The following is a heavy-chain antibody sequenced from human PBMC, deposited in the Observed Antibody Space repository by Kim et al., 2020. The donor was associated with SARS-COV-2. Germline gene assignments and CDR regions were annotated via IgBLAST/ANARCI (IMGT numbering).Heavy chain of an antibody. J-gene: IGHJ6*02. CDR2: INTNTGNP. V-gene: IGHV7-4-1*02. CDR3: ARGHSSSEPYYYYGMDV. D-gene: IGHD6-6*01. Sequence: ASVKVSCKASGYTFTSYAMNWVRQAPGQGLEWMGWINTNTGNPTYAQGFTGRFVFSLDTSVSTAYLQISSLKAEDTAVYYCARGHSSSEPYYYYGMDVWGQGTTVTVSS. CDR1: GYTFTSYA.